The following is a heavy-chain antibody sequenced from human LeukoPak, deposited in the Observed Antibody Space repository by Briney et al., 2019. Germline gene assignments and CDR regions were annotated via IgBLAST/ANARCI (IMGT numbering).Heavy chain of an antibody. J-gene: IGHJ5*02. Sequence: GGSLRLSCAASGFTFGSYTMNWVRQAPGKGLEWVSPISSSSSHIYYADSVKGRFTISRDNPKNSLYLQMNRLRAEDTALYYCASTLNPYLYSGYDSWGQGTLVTVS. V-gene: IGHV3-21*01. D-gene: IGHD5-12*01. CDR2: ISSSSSHI. CDR1: GFTFGSYT. CDR3: ASTLNPYLYSGYDS.